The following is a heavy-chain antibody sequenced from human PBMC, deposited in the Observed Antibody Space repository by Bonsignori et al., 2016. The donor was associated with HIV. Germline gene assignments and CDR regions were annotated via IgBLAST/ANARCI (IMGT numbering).Heavy chain of an antibody. J-gene: IGHJ4*02. CDR2: ISWNSGSI. CDR1: GFTFHDHA. CDR3: ARGNTIFGVVIIDY. Sequence: SLKISCAASGFTFHDHAMHWVRQAPGKGLEWVSGISWNSGSIVYADFVKGRFTISRDNAKNSLYLQMDSLRTEDTALYYCARGNTIFGVVIIDYWGQGTLVTVSS. V-gene: IGHV3-9*01. D-gene: IGHD3-3*01.